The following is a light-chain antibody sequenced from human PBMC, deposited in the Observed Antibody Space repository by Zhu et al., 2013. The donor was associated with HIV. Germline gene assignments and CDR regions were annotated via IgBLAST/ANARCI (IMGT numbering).Light chain of an antibody. Sequence: TQSPATLSVSPGDRVTLSCRAGRDLKNNVAWYQQTPGRAPRLLVHDASIRATGVPARFIGSGSGTQFTLTIDSLQSEDFAVYCLQYNNWPPITFGQGTRLEI. CDR3: LQYNNWPPIT. J-gene: IGKJ5*01. CDR1: RDLKNN. CDR2: DAS. V-gene: IGKV3-15*01.